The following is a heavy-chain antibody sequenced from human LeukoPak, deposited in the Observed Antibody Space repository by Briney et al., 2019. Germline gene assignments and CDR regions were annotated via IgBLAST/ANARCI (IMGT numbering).Heavy chain of an antibody. CDR1: GGSISSYY. V-gene: IGHV4-59*01. Sequence: SETLSLTCTVSGGSISSYYWSWIRQPPGKGLEWIGYIYYSGSTNYNPSLKSRVTISVDTSKNQFSLKLSSVTAADTAVYYCARGGGPTMVRGVIMGGNYYYYYGMDVWGQGTTVTVSS. CDR3: ARGGGPTMVRGVIMGGNYYYYYGMDV. CDR2: IYYSGST. J-gene: IGHJ6*02. D-gene: IGHD3-10*01.